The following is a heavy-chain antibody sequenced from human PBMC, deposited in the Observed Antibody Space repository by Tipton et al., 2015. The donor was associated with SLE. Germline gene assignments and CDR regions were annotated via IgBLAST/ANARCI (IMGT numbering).Heavy chain of an antibody. Sequence: QLVQSGAEVKKPGASVKVSCKASGYTFTSYDINWVRQATGQGLEWMGWMNPNSGNTGYAQKFQGRVTMTSDTSTSTAYMELRSLRSDDTAIYYCARVRVDTAMGVFDFWGQGTLVTVSS. CDR1: GYTFTSYD. CDR3: ARVRVDTAMGVFDF. J-gene: IGHJ4*02. CDR2: MNPNSGNT. V-gene: IGHV1-8*01. D-gene: IGHD5-18*01.